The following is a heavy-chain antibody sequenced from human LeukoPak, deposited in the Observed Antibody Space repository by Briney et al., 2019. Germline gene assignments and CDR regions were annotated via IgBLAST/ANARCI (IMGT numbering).Heavy chain of an antibody. CDR2: IKSDGITI. J-gene: IGHJ4*02. CDR3: LRDLNWSLDQ. CDR1: GFTFSNYM. V-gene: IGHV3-74*01. D-gene: IGHD1-20*01. Sequence: GGSLRLSCAAPGFTFSNYMMHWVRQAPGKGLVWVSRIKSDGITITYADSVKGRFTISRDNAKNTLYLQMNSLRAEDTAVYYCLRDLNWSLDQWGQGTLVTVSS.